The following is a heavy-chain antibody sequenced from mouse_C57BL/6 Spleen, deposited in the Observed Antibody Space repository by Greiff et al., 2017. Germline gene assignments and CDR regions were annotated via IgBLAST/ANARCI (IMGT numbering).Heavy chain of an antibody. V-gene: IGHV5-17*01. CDR2: ISSGSSTI. Sequence: EVKLMESGGGLVKPGGSLKLSCAASGFTFSDYGMHWVRQAPEKGLEWVAYISSGSSTIYYADTVKGRFTISRDNAKNTLFLQMTSLRSEDTAMYYCARRSAVVSTRDYAMDYWGQGTSVTVSS. CDR1: GFTFSDYG. J-gene: IGHJ4*01. CDR3: ARRSAVVSTRDYAMDY. D-gene: IGHD1-1*01.